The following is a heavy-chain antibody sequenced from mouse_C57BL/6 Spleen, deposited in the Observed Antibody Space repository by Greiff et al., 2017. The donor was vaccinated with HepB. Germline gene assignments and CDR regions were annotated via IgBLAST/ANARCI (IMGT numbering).Heavy chain of an antibody. CDR2: IYPGDGDT. J-gene: IGHJ4*01. CDR1: GYAFSSSW. V-gene: IGHV1-82*01. CDR3: ARDGWLLHAMDY. D-gene: IGHD2-3*01. Sequence: VQLQESGPELVKPGASVKISCKASGYAFSSSWMNWVKQRPGKGLEWIGRIYPGDGDTNYNGKFKGKATLTADKSSSTAYMQLSSLTSEDSAVYFCARDGWLLHAMDYWGQGTSVTVSS.